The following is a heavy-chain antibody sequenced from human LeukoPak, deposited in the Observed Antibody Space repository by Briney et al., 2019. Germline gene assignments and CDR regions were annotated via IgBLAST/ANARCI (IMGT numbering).Heavy chain of an antibody. Sequence: PSGTLSLTCTVSGGLITTTTCYWGWIRQSPGKGLEWIASIYYRGDTYYNASLESRVSISIDTSKNQFSLKLNSMNAADTAVYFCARQPVVNRGAVASNFDSWGQGTLVTVSA. J-gene: IGHJ4*02. D-gene: IGHD6-19*01. CDR1: GGLITTTTCY. CDR2: IYYRGDT. V-gene: IGHV4-39*01. CDR3: ARQPVVNRGAVASNFDS.